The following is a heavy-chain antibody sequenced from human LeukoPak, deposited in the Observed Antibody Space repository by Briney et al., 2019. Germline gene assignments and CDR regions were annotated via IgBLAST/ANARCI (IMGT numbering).Heavy chain of an antibody. J-gene: IGHJ4*02. CDR1: GFTFSSYG. CDR3: AKDYGYGDYLDY. Sequence: GRSLRLSCAASGFTFSSYGMHWVRQAPGKGLEWVAVISYAGSNKYYADSVKGQFTISRDNSKNTLYLQMNSLRAEDTAVYYCAKDYGYGDYLDYWGQGTLVTVSS. D-gene: IGHD4-17*01. CDR2: ISYAGSNK. V-gene: IGHV3-30*18.